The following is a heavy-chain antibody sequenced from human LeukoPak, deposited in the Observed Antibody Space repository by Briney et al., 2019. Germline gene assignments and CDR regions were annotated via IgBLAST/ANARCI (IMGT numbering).Heavy chain of an antibody. J-gene: IGHJ3*02. CDR2: ISSSSSTI. CDR1: GFTFSSYS. Sequence: PGGSLRLSCAASGFTFSSYSMNWVRQAPGKGLEWVSYISSSSSTIYYADSVKGRFTISRDNAKNSLYLQMNSLRAEDTAVYYCARTQSGDAFDIWGQGTMVTVSS. V-gene: IGHV3-48*01. CDR3: ARTQSGDAFDI. D-gene: IGHD4-11*01.